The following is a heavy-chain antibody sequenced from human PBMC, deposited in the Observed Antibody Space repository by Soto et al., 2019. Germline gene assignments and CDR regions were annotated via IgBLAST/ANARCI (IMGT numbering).Heavy chain of an antibody. CDR1: GFTFSNHD. V-gene: IGHV3-23*01. CDR3: VREGSGWDSRGSFDF. CDR2: ISGSGAGA. J-gene: IGHJ3*01. D-gene: IGHD6-25*01. Sequence: GGSLILSCRASGFTFSNHDMDWVRQAPGKGLEWVSVISGSGAGAFYADSVQGRFTISRDNSKNTLYLQMNSLRAEDTAIYYCVREGSGWDSRGSFDFWGRGTMVTVSS.